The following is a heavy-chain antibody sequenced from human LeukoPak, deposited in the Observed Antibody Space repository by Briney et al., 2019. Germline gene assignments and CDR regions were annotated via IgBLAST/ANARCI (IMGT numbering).Heavy chain of an antibody. CDR1: GCTFSSYA. J-gene: IGHJ4*02. Sequence: SSVTVSCKASGCTFSSYAISWVRQAPGQGLEWMGGIIPIFCTANYPQKFQGRVTITADESTSTACMELSSLRSEDTAVYYCARCDSGWYYFDYWGQGTLVTVSS. CDR2: IIPIFCTA. CDR3: ARCDSGWYYFDY. V-gene: IGHV1-69*13. D-gene: IGHD6-19*01.